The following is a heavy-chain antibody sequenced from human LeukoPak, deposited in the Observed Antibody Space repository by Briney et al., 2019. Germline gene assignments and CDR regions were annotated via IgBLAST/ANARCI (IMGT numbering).Heavy chain of an antibody. CDR1: GGSVSSGSYY. CDR3: ARDVAMTGTSDY. D-gene: IGHD6-19*01. Sequence: PSETLSLTCTVSGGSVSSGSYYWSWIRQHPGKGLEWIGYIYYTGSTNYNPSLKSRVTISVDMSKNQFSLKLNSVTAADTAVYYCARDVAMTGTSDYWGQGTLVTVSP. CDR2: IYYTGST. V-gene: IGHV4-61*01. J-gene: IGHJ4*02.